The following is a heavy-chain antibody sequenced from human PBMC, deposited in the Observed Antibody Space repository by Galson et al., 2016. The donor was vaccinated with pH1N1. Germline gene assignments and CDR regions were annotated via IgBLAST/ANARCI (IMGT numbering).Heavy chain of an antibody. CDR3: ARSYSASSAGSRAFDV. Sequence: TLSLTCAVSGYSISSGYHWGWIRQPPGKGLEWIGSISHSGSTYYNPSLKSRVTISVETSKNQFSLKLTSVTAADTAIYYCARSYSASSAGSRAFDVWGQGTMVTVSS. CDR2: ISHSGST. CDR1: GYSISSGYH. V-gene: IGHV4-38-2*01. J-gene: IGHJ3*01. D-gene: IGHD6-13*01.